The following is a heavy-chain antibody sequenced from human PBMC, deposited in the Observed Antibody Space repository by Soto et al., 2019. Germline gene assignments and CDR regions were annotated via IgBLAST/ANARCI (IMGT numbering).Heavy chain of an antibody. CDR2: ISSSNNTI. Sequence: EVQLVESGGGLVQPGGSLRLSCAASGFTFSSYSMDWVRQAPGKGLEWVSYISSSNNTIYYADSVKGRFTISRDNAKNSLYLQMISLRDEDTAVYYCARAGRGYSYGYFDYWGQGTLVTVSS. CDR1: GFTFSSYS. V-gene: IGHV3-48*02. CDR3: ARAGRGYSYGYFDY. D-gene: IGHD5-18*01. J-gene: IGHJ4*02.